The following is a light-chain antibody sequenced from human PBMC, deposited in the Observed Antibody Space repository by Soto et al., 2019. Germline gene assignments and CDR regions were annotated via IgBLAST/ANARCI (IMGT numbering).Light chain of an antibody. CDR2: DVN. CDR3: TSYTSSNSLYV. CDR1: SSDVGGYNY. J-gene: IGLJ1*01. Sequence: QSVLSQPASESGSPGQSITISCTGTSSDVGGYNYVSWYQQLPGKAPKLIIYDVNNRPSGVSNRFSASKSANAASLTISGLQAEDEADYYCTSYTSSNSLYVFGTGTKVTVL. V-gene: IGLV2-14*03.